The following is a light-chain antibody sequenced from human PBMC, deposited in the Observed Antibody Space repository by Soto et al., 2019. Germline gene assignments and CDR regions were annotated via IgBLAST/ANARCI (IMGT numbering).Light chain of an antibody. J-gene: IGKJ1*01. CDR3: QQYNDWPPWT. CDR1: QSVSSN. V-gene: IGKV3-15*01. CDR2: GAS. Sequence: EIVMTQSPATLSVSPGERATLSCRASQSVSSNLAWYQQKPGQAPRLLVYGASNRATGIPARFSGSESGTEITLTISRLQSEDFAVYYCQQYNDWPPWTFGQGTKVEIK.